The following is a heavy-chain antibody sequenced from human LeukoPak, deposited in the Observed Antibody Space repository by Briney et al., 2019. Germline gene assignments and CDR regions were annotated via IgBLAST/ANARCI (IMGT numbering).Heavy chain of an antibody. J-gene: IGHJ4*02. Sequence: SQTLSLTCTVSGGSISSYYWSWIRQPAGKGLEWIGRIYTSGSTNYNPSLKSRVTMSVDTSKNQFSLKLSSVTAADTAVYYCARSGYSSSWYEYWGQGTLVTVSS. CDR1: GGSISSYY. D-gene: IGHD6-13*01. CDR2: IYTSGST. CDR3: ARSGYSSSWYEY. V-gene: IGHV4-4*07.